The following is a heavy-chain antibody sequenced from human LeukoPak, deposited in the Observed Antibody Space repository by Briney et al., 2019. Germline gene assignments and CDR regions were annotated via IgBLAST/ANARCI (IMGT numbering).Heavy chain of an antibody. V-gene: IGHV1-69*01. CDR3: AIGVVPAAIGEIRWFDP. CDR2: IIPIFGTA. Sequence: SVKVSCKASGGTFSSYAISWVRQAPGQGLEWMGGIIPIFGTANYAQKFQGRVTITADESTSTAYMELSSLRSEGTAVYYCAIGVVPAAIGEIRWFDPWGQGTLVTVSS. D-gene: IGHD2-2*02. CDR1: GGTFSSYA. J-gene: IGHJ5*02.